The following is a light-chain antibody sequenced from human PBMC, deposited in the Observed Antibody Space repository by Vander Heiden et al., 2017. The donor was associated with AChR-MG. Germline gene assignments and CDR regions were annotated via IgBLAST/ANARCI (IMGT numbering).Light chain of an antibody. CDR3: AAWDDGLNRPA. CDR1: SSNIGSKT. CDR2: SND. J-gene: IGLJ2*01. V-gene: IGLV1-44*01. Sequence: QSVLTQPPSASGTPGHRLTLSCSGRSSNIGSKTVNWYQQHTRTAPILLLYSNDQRPSGVPARFSGSTSGTSASLTIIGLQSEEEADYYCAAWDDGLNRPAFGGGTKLTVL.